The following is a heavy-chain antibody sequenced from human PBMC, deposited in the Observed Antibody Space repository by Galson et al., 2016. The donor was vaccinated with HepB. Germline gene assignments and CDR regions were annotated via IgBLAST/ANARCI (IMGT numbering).Heavy chain of an antibody. D-gene: IGHD3-3*01. Sequence: QSGAEVKEPGESLKISCKGSGYKFISYWIGWVRQMPGKGLEWMGIIYPGDSDTRYSPSFQGQVTISTDKSISTAYLQWSSLKASDTAIYYCARGGPTITIFGVEHDTFAIWGQGTTVIVSS. J-gene: IGHJ3*02. CDR2: IYPGDSDT. CDR1: GYKFISYW. V-gene: IGHV5-51*01. CDR3: ARGGPTITIFGVEHDTFAI.